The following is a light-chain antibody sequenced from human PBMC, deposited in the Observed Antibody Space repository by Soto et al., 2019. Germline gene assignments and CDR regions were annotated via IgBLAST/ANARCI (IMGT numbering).Light chain of an antibody. J-gene: IGKJ4*01. CDR2: DAS. CDR3: HQRSNWPLT. V-gene: IGKV3-11*01. Sequence: VMTQSPATLSVSPGERAALSCRASQSVSTNLAWYQQKPGQPPRLLIYDASNRATGIPARFSGSGSGTDFTLTISSLEPEDFAVYYCHQRSNWPLTFGGGTKVDIK. CDR1: QSVSTN.